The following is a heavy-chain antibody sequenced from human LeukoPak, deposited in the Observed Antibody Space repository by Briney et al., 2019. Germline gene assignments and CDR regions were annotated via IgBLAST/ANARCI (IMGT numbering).Heavy chain of an antibody. CDR1: GGSFSGYY. Sequence: SETLSLTCAVYGGSFSGYYWSWIRQPPGKGLEWIGEINHSGSTNYNPSLKSRVTISVDTSKNQFSLRLTSVTAADTAVYYCARGGVGHEAGIDYWGQGTLVTVSS. J-gene: IGHJ4*02. CDR2: INHSGST. V-gene: IGHV4-34*01. CDR3: ARGGVGHEAGIDY. D-gene: IGHD6-13*01.